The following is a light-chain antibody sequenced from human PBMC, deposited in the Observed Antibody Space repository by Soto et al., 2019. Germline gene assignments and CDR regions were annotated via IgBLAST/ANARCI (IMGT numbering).Light chain of an antibody. Sequence: QSALTQPASVSGSPGQSITISCTGTSSDVGGYNFVSWYQQHPGKAPRLIIYEVSSRPSGVSYRFSGSKSGNTASLTISGLQAEDEVDYYCSSYTLRNTLVLFGGGTKVTVL. CDR1: SSDVGGYNF. CDR3: SSYTLRNTLVL. J-gene: IGLJ3*02. CDR2: EVS. V-gene: IGLV2-14*01.